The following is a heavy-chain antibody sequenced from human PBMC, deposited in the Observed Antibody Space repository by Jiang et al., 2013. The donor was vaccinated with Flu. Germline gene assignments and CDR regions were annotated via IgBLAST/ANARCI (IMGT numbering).Heavy chain of an antibody. V-gene: IGHV1-18*01. CDR2: ISAYNDNT. Sequence: GQGLEWMGWISAYNDNTNYIQKLQGRVTMTIDTSTSTAYMELTSLRPDDTAMYYCARTGGRYCSGGSCYPPWYFDYWGQGTLVTVSS. D-gene: IGHD2-15*01. J-gene: IGHJ4*02. CDR3: ARTGGRYCSGGSCYPPWYFDY.